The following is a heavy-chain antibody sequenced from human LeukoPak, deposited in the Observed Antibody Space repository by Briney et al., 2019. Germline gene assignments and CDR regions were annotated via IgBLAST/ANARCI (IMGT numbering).Heavy chain of an antibody. V-gene: IGHV3-48*04. CDR3: ARWYDSSGYYQGYYYYYGMDV. CDR2: ISSSSSTI. D-gene: IGHD3-22*01. Sequence: PGGSLRLSCAASGFTFSSYSMNWVRQAPGKGLEWVSYISSSSSTIYYADSVKGRFTISRDNAKNSLYLQMNSLRAEDTAVYYCARWYDSSGYYQGYYYYYGMDVWGQGTTVTVSS. CDR1: GFTFSSYS. J-gene: IGHJ6*02.